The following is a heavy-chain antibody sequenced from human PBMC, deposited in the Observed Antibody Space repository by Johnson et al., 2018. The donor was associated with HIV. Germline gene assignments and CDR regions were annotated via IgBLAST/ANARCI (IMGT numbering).Heavy chain of an antibody. CDR1: GFTFDDYA. V-gene: IGHV3-9*01. CDR3: ARDVMEDFWSGSFDAFDI. D-gene: IGHD3-3*01. J-gene: IGHJ3*02. Sequence: VQLVESGGGLVQPGRSLRLSCAASGFTFDDYAVHWVRQAPGKGLEWVSGISWNSEIKGYGDSVKGRFTISRDNSKNTLYLQMNSLLPEDTAVYYCARDVMEDFWSGSFDAFDIWGQGTMVTVSS. CDR2: ISWNSEIK.